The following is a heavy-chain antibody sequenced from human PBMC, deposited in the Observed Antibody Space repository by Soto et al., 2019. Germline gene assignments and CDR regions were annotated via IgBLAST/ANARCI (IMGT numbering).Heavy chain of an antibody. CDR2: IYPGDSDT. V-gene: IGHV5-51*01. CDR3: ARQSMVRGVIIGRNFDY. Sequence: GESLKISCMGSGYSFTSYWIGWVRQMPGKGLEWMGIIYPGDSDTRYSPSFQGQVTISADKSISTAYLQWSSLKASDTAMYYCARQSMVRGVIIGRNFDYWGQGTLVTVSS. J-gene: IGHJ4*02. D-gene: IGHD3-10*01. CDR1: GYSFTSYW.